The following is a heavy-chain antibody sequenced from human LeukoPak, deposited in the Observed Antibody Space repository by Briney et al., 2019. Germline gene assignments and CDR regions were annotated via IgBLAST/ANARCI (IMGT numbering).Heavy chain of an antibody. D-gene: IGHD3-10*02. CDR1: GFTFSSYA. V-gene: IGHV3-30-3*01. CDR2: ISYDGSNK. J-gene: IGHJ3*02. Sequence: PGRSLRLSCAASGFTFSSYAMHWVRQAPGKGLEWVAVISYDGSNKYYADSVKGRFTISRDNSKNTLYLQMNSLRAEDTAVYYCARDQSITTFGAFDIWGQGTMVTVSS. CDR3: ARDQSITTFGAFDI.